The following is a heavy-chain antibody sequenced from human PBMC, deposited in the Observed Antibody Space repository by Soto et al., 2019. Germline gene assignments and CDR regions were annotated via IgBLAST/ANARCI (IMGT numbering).Heavy chain of an antibody. CDR2: INAGNGNT. J-gene: IGHJ5*02. CDR1: GYTFTSYA. Sequence: EASVKVSCKASGYTFTSYAMHWVRQAPGQRLEWMGWINAGNGNTKYSQKFQGRVTITRDTSASTAYMELSSLRSEDTAVYYCAGSSGWYENWFDPWGQGTLVTVSS. CDR3: AGSSGWYENWFDP. D-gene: IGHD6-19*01. V-gene: IGHV1-3*01.